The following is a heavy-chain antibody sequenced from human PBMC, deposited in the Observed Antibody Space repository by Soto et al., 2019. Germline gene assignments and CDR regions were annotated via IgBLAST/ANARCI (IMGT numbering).Heavy chain of an antibody. Sequence: SQALSLTCALSGGFSRGCYWNRIRPPPGEGMGWIVEINHSGSTNYGPSLTARVTRSGDTSKVRFSVKLSSVTAADTDVYYCARGRGVAGRGYSYGLDWCDPWGQGTLVT. CDR3: ARGRGVAGRGYSYGLDWCDP. D-gene: IGHD5-18*01. V-gene: IGHV4-34*01. J-gene: IGHJ5*02. CDR2: INHSGST. CDR1: GGFSRGCY.